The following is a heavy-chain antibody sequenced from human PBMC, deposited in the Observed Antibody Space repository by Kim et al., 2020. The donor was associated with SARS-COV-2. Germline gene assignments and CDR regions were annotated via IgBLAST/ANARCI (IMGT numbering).Heavy chain of an antibody. Sequence: SETLSLTCTVSGGSISSGSHYWTWIRQHPGVGLEWIGYIYYTGNTYYNPSLKSRLALSADTSRNQVALKLTSVTAADTAVYYCARTVDTDTVTSFDYWGQGTLVTVSS. J-gene: IGHJ4*02. V-gene: IGHV4-31*02. CDR3: ARTVDTDTVTSFDY. CDR2: IYYTGNT. CDR1: GGSISSGSHY. D-gene: IGHD5-18*01.